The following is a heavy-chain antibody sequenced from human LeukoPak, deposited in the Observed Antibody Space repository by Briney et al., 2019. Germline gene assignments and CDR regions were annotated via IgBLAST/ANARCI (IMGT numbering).Heavy chain of an antibody. D-gene: IGHD3-3*01. CDR2: IKQDGGEK. J-gene: IGHJ5*02. CDR1: GFTFSNAW. V-gene: IGHV3-7*01. CDR3: ARDNGYYDFWSGYGGNWFDP. Sequence: GGSLRLSCAASGFTFSNAWMSWVRQAPGKGLEWVANIKQDGGEKYYVDSVKGRFTISRDNAKNSVYLQMNSLRAEDTAVYHCARDNGYYDFWSGYGGNWFDPWGQGTLVTVTS.